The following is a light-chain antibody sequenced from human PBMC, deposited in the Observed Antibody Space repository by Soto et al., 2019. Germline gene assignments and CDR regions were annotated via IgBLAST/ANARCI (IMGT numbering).Light chain of an antibody. V-gene: IGLV1-40*01. Sequence: QLVLTQPPSVSGAPGQRVTISCTGSSSNIGAGYDVHWYQQLPGTAPKLLIYGNSNRPSGVPDRFSGSKSGTSASLAITGLQAEDEADYYCQSYDSSLLWVFGGGTKLPS. CDR2: GNS. CDR1: SSNIGAGYD. J-gene: IGLJ3*02. CDR3: QSYDSSLLWV.